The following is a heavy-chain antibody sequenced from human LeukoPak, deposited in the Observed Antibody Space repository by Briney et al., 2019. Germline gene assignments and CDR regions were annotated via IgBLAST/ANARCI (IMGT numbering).Heavy chain of an antibody. CDR3: AKGTLGHCNGASCYPLDY. Sequence: GGSVRLSCAASGFSFSTYAMSWVRQAPGKGLEWVSVITGGGAVTYQIDSVKGRFTISRDNSKNTLYLQMNSLRAEATAVYFCAKGTLGHCNGASCYPLDYWGQGTLVTVSS. CDR2: ITGGGAVT. J-gene: IGHJ4*02. V-gene: IGHV3-23*01. D-gene: IGHD2-15*01. CDR1: GFSFSTYA.